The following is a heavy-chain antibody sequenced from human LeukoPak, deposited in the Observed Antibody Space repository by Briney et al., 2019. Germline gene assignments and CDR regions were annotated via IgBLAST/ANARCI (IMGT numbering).Heavy chain of an antibody. D-gene: IGHD3-10*01. V-gene: IGHV3-11*01. CDR3: VRDSPRVRGWFDP. CDR2: ISSNGRTI. Sequence: PGGSLRLSCAASKYTFRDHYMSWVRQAPGKGLEWIAYISSNGRTIYYADSVRGRFTISRDNDKSSMYLLMNSLRVDDTAVYYCVRDSPRVRGWFDPWGQGTLVTVSS. CDR1: KYTFRDHY. J-gene: IGHJ5*02.